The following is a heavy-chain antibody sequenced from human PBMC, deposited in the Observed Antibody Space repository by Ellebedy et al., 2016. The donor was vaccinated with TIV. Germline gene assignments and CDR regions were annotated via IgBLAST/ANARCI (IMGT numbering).Heavy chain of an antibody. CDR1: GGSISSYH. CDR3: ARENNDSGVGGFDY. D-gene: IGHD1-26*01. J-gene: IGHJ4*02. Sequence: MPSETLSLTCTVSGGSISSYHWSWIRQPAGKGLEWIGRIYSSGSTIYNPSLKSRVTMSVDTSKNQFSLKLNSVTAADTAVHYCARENNDSGVGGFDYWGQGTLVTVSS. CDR2: IYSSGST. V-gene: IGHV4-4*07.